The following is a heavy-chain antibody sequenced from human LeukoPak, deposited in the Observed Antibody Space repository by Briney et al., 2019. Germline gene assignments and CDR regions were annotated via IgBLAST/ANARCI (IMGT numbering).Heavy chain of an antibody. D-gene: IGHD5-12*01. CDR2: IYYSGST. J-gene: IGHJ4*02. Sequence: SETLSLTCTVSGGSISSSSYYWGWIRQPPGKGLERIGSIYYSGSTYYNPSLKSRVTISVDTSKNQFSLKLSSVTAADTAVYYCARPRRIGYSGYDDGDYWGQGTLVTVSS. CDR1: GGSISSSSYY. CDR3: ARPRRIGYSGYDDGDY. V-gene: IGHV4-39*01.